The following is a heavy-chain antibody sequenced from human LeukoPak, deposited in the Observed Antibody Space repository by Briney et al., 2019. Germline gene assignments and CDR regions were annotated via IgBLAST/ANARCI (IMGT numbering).Heavy chain of an antibody. CDR2: IYTSEST. J-gene: IGHJ6*03. CDR1: GGSISSFY. V-gene: IGHV4-4*07. CDR3: ARHRYYYRSGSYYGAPYYMDV. D-gene: IGHD3-10*01. Sequence: SETLSLTCSVSGGSISSFYWSWIRQPAGKGLEWIGRIYTSESTNYNPSLKSRVTMSVDTSNNQCSPKLSSVTAADTAVYYGARHRYYYRSGSYYGAPYYMDVWGKGTTVTISS.